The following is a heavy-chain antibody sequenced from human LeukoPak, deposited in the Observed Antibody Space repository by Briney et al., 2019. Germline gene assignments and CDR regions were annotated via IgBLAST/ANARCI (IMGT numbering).Heavy chain of an antibody. Sequence: PSETLSLTCTVSGGSISSSNYYWGWVRQPPGKGLEWIGSIYYSGNTYYNPSLKSRVTTSVDTSKKRFSLKLRYLTAADTAVYACARPATVTSFLFDYWGQGTLVTVSS. D-gene: IGHD4-17*01. V-gene: IGHV4-39*01. CDR1: GGSISSSNYY. CDR2: IYYSGNT. J-gene: IGHJ4*02. CDR3: ARPATVTSFLFDY.